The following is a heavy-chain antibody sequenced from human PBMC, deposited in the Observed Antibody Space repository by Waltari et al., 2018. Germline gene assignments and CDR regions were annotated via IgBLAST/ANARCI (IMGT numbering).Heavy chain of an antibody. Sequence: QVQLQQGGAGLWTHWETLSHTCAVYGGSFSGYDWCWVRQHPGKGLEWVGDIHHSGSTNYNPSLKRRFTISVDTSTNQFSLQLSSVTAADPAVYYCARDGAEIDYFDYWGQGPLVTVSS. CDR2: IHHSGST. CDR1: GGSFSGYD. D-gene: IGHD4-17*01. CDR3: ARDGAEIDYFDY. V-gene: IGHV4-34*01. J-gene: IGHJ4*02.